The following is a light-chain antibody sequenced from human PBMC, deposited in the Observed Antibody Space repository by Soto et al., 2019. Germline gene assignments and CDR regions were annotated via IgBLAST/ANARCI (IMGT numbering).Light chain of an antibody. Sequence: QLTQSPSTLSASVGDRVTISCRAGQNIFTYLAWYQQKPGRAPKLLIFDASTLQPGVPPRFSGSGSGTDFTLTINSLQPEDSATYYCQHYTLYSGPFGQGTKV. CDR2: DAS. CDR1: QNIFTY. V-gene: IGKV1-5*01. CDR3: QHYTLYSGP. J-gene: IGKJ1*01.